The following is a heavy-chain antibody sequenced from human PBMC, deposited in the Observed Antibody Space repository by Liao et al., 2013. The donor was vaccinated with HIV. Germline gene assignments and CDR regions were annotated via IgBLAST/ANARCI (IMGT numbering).Heavy chain of an antibody. D-gene: IGHD2/OR15-2a*01. J-gene: IGHJ6*03. CDR2: ISHSGFT. V-gene: IGHV4-59*01. CDR3: GRLGQPSGDFYTGGYYYMDV. Sequence: QVQLQESGPGLVKPSETLSLTCTVSGDSISSAYWGWIRQPPGKGLEWIGHISHSGFTNNNPSLKSRVTISIDLSNNEFSLDLSSVTAADTAVYYCGRLGQPSGDFYTGGYYYMDVWGKGTTVTVSS. CDR1: GDSISSAY.